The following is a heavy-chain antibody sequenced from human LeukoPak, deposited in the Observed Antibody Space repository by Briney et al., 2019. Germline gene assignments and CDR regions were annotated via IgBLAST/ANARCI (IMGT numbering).Heavy chain of an antibody. CDR1: RGLVSNYY. CDR3: ARHEYLAVPGREHWYFDL. J-gene: IGHJ2*01. V-gene: IGHV4-59*08. D-gene: IGHD6-19*01. CDR2: LHRTGST. Sequence: PSETLSLTCTVSRGLVSNYYWSWIRQPPGKGLEWIAHLHRTGSTKSNPSLAGRVTTSLDTSKNQFSLNLNAVTAADTAVYYCARHEYLAVPGREHWYFDLWGRGTLVTVSS.